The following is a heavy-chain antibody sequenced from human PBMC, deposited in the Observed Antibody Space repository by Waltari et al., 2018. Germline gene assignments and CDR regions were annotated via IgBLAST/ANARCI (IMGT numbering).Heavy chain of an antibody. CDR1: GGSISSYY. V-gene: IGHV4-59*01. CDR2: IYYSGGT. CDR3: ARNGAAGTTDY. Sequence: QVQLQESGPGLVKPSETLSLTCTVSGGSISSYYWSWIRQPPGKGLEWIGYIYYSGGTNYNPALKSRVTISVDTSKNQFSLKLSSVTAADTAVYYCARNGAAGTTDYWGQGTLVTVSS. J-gene: IGHJ4*02. D-gene: IGHD6-13*01.